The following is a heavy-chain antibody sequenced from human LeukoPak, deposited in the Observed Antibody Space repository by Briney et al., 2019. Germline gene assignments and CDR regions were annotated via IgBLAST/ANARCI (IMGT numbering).Heavy chain of an antibody. CDR2: ISGSAGRT. CDR1: GFTFSDYA. J-gene: IGHJ4*02. Sequence: GSLRLSCAASGFTFSDYAMSWVRQAPGKGLEWVSFISGSAGRTYYADSMQGRFTISRDNSKNTVYPQMKSLRAEDTAIYYCSVPGDYWGQGILVIVSS. CDR3: SVPGDY. D-gene: IGHD7-27*01. V-gene: IGHV3-23*01.